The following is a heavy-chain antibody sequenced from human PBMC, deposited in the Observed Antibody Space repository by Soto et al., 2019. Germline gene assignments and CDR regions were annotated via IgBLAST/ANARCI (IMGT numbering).Heavy chain of an antibody. D-gene: IGHD5-18*01. J-gene: IGHJ4*02. CDR1: GFTFSSYG. V-gene: IGHV3-30*18. CDR3: AKDVESSYGYGALDY. Sequence: QVQLVESGGGVVQPGRSLRLSCAASGFTFSSYGMHWVRQAPGKGLEWVAVISYDGSNKYYADSVKGRFTISRDNSKNTLYLQMNSLRAEDTAVYYCAKDVESSYGYGALDYWGQGTLVTVSS. CDR2: ISYDGSNK.